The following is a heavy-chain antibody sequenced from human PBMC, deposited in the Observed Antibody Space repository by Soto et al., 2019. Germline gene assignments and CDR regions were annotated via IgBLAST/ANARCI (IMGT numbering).Heavy chain of an antibody. V-gene: IGHV1-69*13. Sequence: SVKVSCKASGVTFSSYAISWVRQAPGQGLEWMGGIIPIFGTANYAQKFQGRVTITADESTSTAYMELSSLRSEDTAVYYCARERVRYCTNGVCSHDAFDIWGQGTMVTVSS. CDR3: ARERVRYCTNGVCSHDAFDI. CDR1: GVTFSSYA. J-gene: IGHJ3*02. D-gene: IGHD2-8*01. CDR2: IIPIFGTA.